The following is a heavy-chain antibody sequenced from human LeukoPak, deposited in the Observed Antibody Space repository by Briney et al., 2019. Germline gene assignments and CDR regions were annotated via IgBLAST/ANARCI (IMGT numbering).Heavy chain of an antibody. CDR3: AKGYKGNDARTPSFDY. CDR1: GFTFSAYD. J-gene: IGHJ4*02. V-gene: IGHV3-48*03. Sequence: GSLRLSCAASGFTFSAYDMNWVRQAPGKGLEWISYINVRGRVMYYAGAVEGRFSISRDNNEKSLFLQMISLRVADTAVYYCAKGYKGNDARTPSFDYWGQGALVTVSS. D-gene: IGHD2-2*02. CDR2: INVRGRVM.